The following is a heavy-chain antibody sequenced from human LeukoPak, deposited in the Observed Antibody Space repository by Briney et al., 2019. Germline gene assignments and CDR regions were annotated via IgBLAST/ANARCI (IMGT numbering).Heavy chain of an antibody. D-gene: IGHD6-13*01. CDR2: ISSNGDST. Sequence: GGSLRLSCAASGFTFSKYAIHWVRQAPGKGLEYVSAISSNGDSTYYANSVKGRFTISRDNSKNTLYLQMGSLRAEDMAVYYCAKIFRAYSSNWYIDYWGQGTLVTVSS. V-gene: IGHV3-64*01. CDR3: AKIFRAYSSNWYIDY. J-gene: IGHJ4*02. CDR1: GFTFSKYA.